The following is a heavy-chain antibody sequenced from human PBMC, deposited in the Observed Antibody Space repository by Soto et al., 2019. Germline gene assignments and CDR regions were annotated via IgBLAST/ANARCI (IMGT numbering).Heavy chain of an antibody. J-gene: IGHJ4*02. Sequence: PSETLSLTCTVSGGSISSNNYYWGWIRQPPGKGLEWIGTIYYSGSTYYNPSLKSRVAMSVDTSKNQFSLRLSSVTAADTAVYFCARGVYIWGTYEVNYYFDYWGQGTLVTVSS. CDR1: GGSISSNNYY. D-gene: IGHD3-16*01. CDR2: IYYSGST. CDR3: ARGVYIWGTYEVNYYFDY. V-gene: IGHV4-39*01.